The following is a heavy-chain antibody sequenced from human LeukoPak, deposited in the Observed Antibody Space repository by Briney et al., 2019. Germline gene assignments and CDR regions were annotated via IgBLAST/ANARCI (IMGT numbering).Heavy chain of an antibody. CDR1: RYIFTSYD. J-gene: IGHJ4*02. CDR2: MNPNSGNT. V-gene: IGHV1-8*01. D-gene: IGHD4-17*01. CDR3: ARRDDYGDYTFDY. Sequence: ASVKVSCKASRYIFTSYDINWVRQASGQGLEWMGWMNPNSGNTGYAQRFQGRVTMTRNTSISTAYMELSSLRSEDTAVYYCARRDDYGDYTFDYWGQGTLVTVSS.